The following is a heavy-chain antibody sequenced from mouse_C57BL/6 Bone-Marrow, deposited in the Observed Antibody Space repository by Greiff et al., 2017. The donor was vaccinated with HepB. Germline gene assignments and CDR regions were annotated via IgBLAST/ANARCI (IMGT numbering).Heavy chain of an antibody. D-gene: IGHD1-1*01. J-gene: IGHJ2*01. CDR1: GYTFTDYY. Sequence: EVQLQQSGPELVKPGASVKISCKASGYTFTDYYMNWVKQSHGKSLEWIGDINPNNGGTNYNQKFKGKATLTVDKSSSTAYMELRSLTSEDSAVYYCARAITTVPYYFDYWGQGTTLTVSS. CDR2: INPNNGGT. CDR3: ARAITTVPYYFDY. V-gene: IGHV1-26*01.